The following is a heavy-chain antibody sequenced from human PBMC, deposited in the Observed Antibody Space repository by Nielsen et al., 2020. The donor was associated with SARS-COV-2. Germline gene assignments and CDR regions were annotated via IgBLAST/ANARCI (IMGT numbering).Heavy chain of an antibody. Sequence: ASVKVSCKATGYTFTNYDKNWVRQATGQGLEWMGWVNPNSGNTGYAQKFQGRVSMTRNTATSTAYMELSSLTSDDTAVYYCARDSSWTYRRVYYWGQGTLVTVSS. J-gene: IGHJ4*02. V-gene: IGHV1-8*01. CDR3: ARDSSWTYRRVYY. CDR1: GYTFTNYD. D-gene: IGHD3-22*01. CDR2: VNPNSGNT.